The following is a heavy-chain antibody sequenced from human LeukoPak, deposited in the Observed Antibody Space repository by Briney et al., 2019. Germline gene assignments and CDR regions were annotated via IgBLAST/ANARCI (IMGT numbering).Heavy chain of an antibody. Sequence: PGGSLTLSCAAAGFTLSTYSMDWVRQTPGKGLEWLSHISTSSDTIYYADSVKGRFTISRDNAKDSLYLQVNSLRDEDTAVYYCARGWLSNTFDCWGEGTLVTVSS. CDR3: ARGWLSNTFDC. D-gene: IGHD6-19*01. CDR2: ISTSSDTI. V-gene: IGHV3-48*02. J-gene: IGHJ4*02. CDR1: GFTLSTYS.